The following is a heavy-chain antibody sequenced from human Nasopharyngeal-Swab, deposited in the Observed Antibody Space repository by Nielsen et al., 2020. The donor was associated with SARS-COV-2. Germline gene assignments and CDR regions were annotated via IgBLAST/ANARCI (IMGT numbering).Heavy chain of an antibody. CDR3: ARENYDSSGYYLADY. D-gene: IGHD3-22*01. V-gene: IGHV4-31*03. CDR2: IYYSGST. J-gene: IGHJ4*02. Sequence: SETLSLTCTVSGGSISSGGYYWSWIRQHPGKGLEWIGYIYYSGSTYYNPSLKSRVTISVDTSKNQFSLKLSSVTAADTAVYYCARENYDSSGYYLADYWGQGTLVTVSS. CDR1: GGSISSGGYY.